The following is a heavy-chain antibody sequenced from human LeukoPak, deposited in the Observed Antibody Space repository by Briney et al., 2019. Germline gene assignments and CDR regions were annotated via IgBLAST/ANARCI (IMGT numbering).Heavy chain of an antibody. V-gene: IGHV1-2*02. Sequence: ASVKVSCKASGYTFTGYYMHWVRQAPGQGLEWMGWINPNSGDTNYAQKFQGRVTMTEDTSTDTAYMELSSLRSEDTAVYYCATVRYDFWSGYYTRGMDVWGQGTTVTVSS. J-gene: IGHJ6*02. CDR3: ATVRYDFWSGYYTRGMDV. CDR2: INPNSGDT. CDR1: GYTFTGYY. D-gene: IGHD3-3*01.